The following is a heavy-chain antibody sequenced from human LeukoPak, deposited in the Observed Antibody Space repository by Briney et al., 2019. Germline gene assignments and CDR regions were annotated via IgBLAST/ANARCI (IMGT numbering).Heavy chain of an antibody. J-gene: IGHJ4*02. CDR3: ARDRGLRVGNLDY. CDR2: IIPILGIA. V-gene: IGHV1-69*04. Sequence: ASVKVSCKASGGTFSSYAISWVRRAPGQGLEWMGRIIPILGIANYAQKLQGRVTMTTDTSTSTAYMELRSLRSDDTAVYYCARDRGLRVGNLDYWGQGTLVTVSS. CDR1: GGTFSSYA. D-gene: IGHD4-17*01.